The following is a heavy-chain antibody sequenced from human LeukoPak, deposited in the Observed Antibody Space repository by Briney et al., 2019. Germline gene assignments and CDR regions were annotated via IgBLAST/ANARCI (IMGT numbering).Heavy chain of an antibody. CDR2: MNPNSGNT. Sequence: GASVKVSCKASGYTFTSYDINWVRQATGQGLEWMGWMNPNSGNTGYAQKFQGRVTMTRNTSISTAYMELSSLRSEDTAVYYCARGRIADGSSWPFFDYWGQGTLVTVSS. J-gene: IGHJ4*02. CDR3: ARGRIADGSSWPFFDY. CDR1: GYTFTSYD. D-gene: IGHD6-13*01. V-gene: IGHV1-8*01.